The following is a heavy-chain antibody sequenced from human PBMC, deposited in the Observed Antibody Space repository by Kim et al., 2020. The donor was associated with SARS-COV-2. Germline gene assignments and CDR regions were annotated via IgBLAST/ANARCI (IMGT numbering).Heavy chain of an antibody. CDR3: ASGYSYLVGMDV. CDR1: GGTFSSYA. J-gene: IGHJ6*02. V-gene: IGHV1-69*13. Sequence: SVKVSCKASGGTFSSYAISWVRQAPGQGLEWMGGIIPIFGTANYAQKFQGRVTITADESTSTAYMELSSLRSEDTAVYYCASGYSYLVGMDVWGQGTTVTVSS. CDR2: IIPIFGTA. D-gene: IGHD5-18*01.